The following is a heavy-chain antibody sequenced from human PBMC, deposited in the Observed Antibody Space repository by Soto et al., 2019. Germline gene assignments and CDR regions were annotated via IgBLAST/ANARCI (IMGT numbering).Heavy chain of an antibody. CDR2: IIPIFGTA. CDR1: GGTFSSYA. V-gene: IGHV1-69*13. CDR3: AREYGIVGATGYFDY. D-gene: IGHD1-26*01. Sequence: SVKVSCKASGGTFSSYAISWVRQAPGQGLEWMGGIIPIFGTANYAQKFQGRVTITADESTSTAYMELSSLRSEDTAVYYCAREYGIVGATGYFDYWGQGTLVTVSS. J-gene: IGHJ4*02.